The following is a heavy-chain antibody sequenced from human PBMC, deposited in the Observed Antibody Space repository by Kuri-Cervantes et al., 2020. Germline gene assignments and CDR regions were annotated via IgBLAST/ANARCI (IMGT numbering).Heavy chain of an antibody. CDR1: GFTFSSYA. Sequence: GGSLRLSCAASGFTFSSYAMHWVRQAPGKGLEWVAVISYDGSNKYYADSVKGRFTISRDNSENTLYLQMNSLRAEDTAVFYCARGSGWLPDYWGQGTLVTVSS. CDR3: ARGSGWLPDY. D-gene: IGHD6-19*01. V-gene: IGHV3-30-3*01. CDR2: ISYDGSNK. J-gene: IGHJ4*02.